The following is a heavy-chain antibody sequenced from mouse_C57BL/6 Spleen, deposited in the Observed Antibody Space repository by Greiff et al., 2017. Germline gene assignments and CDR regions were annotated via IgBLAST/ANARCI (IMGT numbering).Heavy chain of an antibody. V-gene: IGHV1-78*01. J-gene: IGHJ2*01. CDR1: GYTFTDHT. CDR2: IYPRDGST. CDR3: ARGPPDYYGSSYFDY. D-gene: IGHD1-1*01. Sequence: VQLQQSDAELVKPGASVKISCKVSGYTFTDHTIHWMKQRPEQGLAWIGYIYPRDGSTKYNEKFKGKATLTADKSSSTAYMQLNSLTSEDSAVYFCARGPPDYYGSSYFDYWGQGTTLTVSS.